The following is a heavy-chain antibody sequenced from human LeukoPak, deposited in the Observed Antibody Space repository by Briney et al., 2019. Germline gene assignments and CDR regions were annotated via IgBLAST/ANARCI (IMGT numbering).Heavy chain of an antibody. Sequence: GGSLRLSCAASGFTVSSNYMSWVRQAPGKGLEWVSVIYSGGSTYYADSVKGRFTISRDNSKNTLYLQMNSLRAEDTAVYYCAKDEPSSSWSEGDYWGQGTLVTVSS. CDR2: IYSGGST. D-gene: IGHD6-13*01. CDR1: GFTVSSNY. V-gene: IGHV3-53*01. CDR3: AKDEPSSSWSEGDY. J-gene: IGHJ4*02.